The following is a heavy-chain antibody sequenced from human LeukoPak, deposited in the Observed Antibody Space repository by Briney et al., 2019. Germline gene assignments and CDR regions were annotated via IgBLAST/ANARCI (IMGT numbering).Heavy chain of an antibody. CDR2: IYYSGST. CDR3: ARSGIGEFDY. V-gene: IGHV4-31*11. Sequence: SETLSLTCAVYGGSISSGGYYWSWIRQHPGKGLEWIGYIYYSGSTYYNPSLKSRVTISVDTSKNQFSLKLSSVTAADTAVYYCARSGIGEFDYWGQGTLVTVSS. CDR1: GGSISSGGYY. D-gene: IGHD3-10*01. J-gene: IGHJ4*02.